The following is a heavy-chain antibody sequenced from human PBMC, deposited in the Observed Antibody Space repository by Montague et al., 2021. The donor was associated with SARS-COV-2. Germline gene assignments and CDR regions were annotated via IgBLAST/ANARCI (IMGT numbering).Heavy chain of an antibody. CDR1: GGSISNSIYY. CDR2: IYYTENT. D-gene: IGHD5-18*01. CDR3: ARPGSGYSYGSGAFDY. J-gene: IGHJ4*02. Sequence: SETLSLTCTVSGGSISNSIYYWDWIRQPPGKGLEWIGSIYYTENTYYNPSLKSRVTISIDTSKNQFSLKLSSVTAADTAAYYCARPGSGYSYGSGAFDYWGQGTLVTVSS. V-gene: IGHV4-39*01.